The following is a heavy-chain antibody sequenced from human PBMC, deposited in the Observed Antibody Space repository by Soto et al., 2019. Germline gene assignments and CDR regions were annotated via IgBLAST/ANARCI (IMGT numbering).Heavy chain of an antibody. V-gene: IGHV3-11*01. CDR2: ISHSGTTI. CDR3: ARDRVEGAGWFDP. J-gene: IGHJ5*02. CDR1: GFTLSDYY. Sequence: GGSLRLSCTASGFTLSDYYMNWIRQAPGKGLEWISYISHSGTTISYADSVKGRFTISRDNAENSLFLQMNSLRAEDTAVYYCARDRVEGAGWFDPWGQGTLVTVS. D-gene: IGHD1-26*01.